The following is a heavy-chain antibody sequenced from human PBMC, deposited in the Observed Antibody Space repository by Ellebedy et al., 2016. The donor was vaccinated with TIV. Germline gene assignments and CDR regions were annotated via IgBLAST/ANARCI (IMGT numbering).Heavy chain of an antibody. CDR1: GGSISSSSYY. CDR3: ASALHLWFGELSAAFDI. Sequence: SETLSLXXTVSGGSISSSSYYWGWIRQPPGKGLEWIGSIYYSGSTYYNPSLKSRVTISVDTSKNQFSLKLSSVTAADTAVYYCASALHLWFGELSAAFDIWGQGTMVTVSS. V-gene: IGHV4-39*01. J-gene: IGHJ3*02. D-gene: IGHD3-10*01. CDR2: IYYSGST.